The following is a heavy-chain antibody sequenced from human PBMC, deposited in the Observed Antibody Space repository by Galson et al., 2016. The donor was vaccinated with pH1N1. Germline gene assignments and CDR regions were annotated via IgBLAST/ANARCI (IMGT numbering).Heavy chain of an antibody. V-gene: IGHV3-7*01. Sequence: SLRLSCADSGFTFSTYWMTWVRQIPGKGLRWLANIKQDGSEKHYVDSVKGRFTISRDNAKNSLYLQMNSLRAEDTAVYYCARERAGAFHLWGQGTMVIVSS. J-gene: IGHJ3*01. CDR1: GFTFSTYW. CDR3: ARERAGAFHL. CDR2: IKQDGSEK.